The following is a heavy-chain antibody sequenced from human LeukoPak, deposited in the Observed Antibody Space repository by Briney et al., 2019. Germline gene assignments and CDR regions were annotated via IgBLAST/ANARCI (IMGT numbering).Heavy chain of an antibody. J-gene: IGHJ4*02. CDR2: IYYSGST. Sequence: SETLSLTCTVSGGSISSSSYYWGWIRQPPGKGLEWIGSIYYSGSTYYNPSLKSRGTISVDTSKNQFSLKLSSVTAADTAEYYCRGYSYGYGYWGQGTLVTVSS. V-gene: IGHV4-39*01. CDR1: GGSISSSSYY. CDR3: RGYSYGYGY. D-gene: IGHD5-18*01.